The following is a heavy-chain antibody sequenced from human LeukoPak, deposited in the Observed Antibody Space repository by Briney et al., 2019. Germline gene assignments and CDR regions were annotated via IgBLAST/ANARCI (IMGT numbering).Heavy chain of an antibody. V-gene: IGHV3-15*01. CDR1: GFTFSNAW. D-gene: IGHD6-19*01. CDR3: TTVQSIRSGWSRFDY. Sequence: GGSLRLSCAASGFTFSNAWMSWFRQAPGKGLEWVGRIKSKTDGGTTDYAAPVKGRFTISRDDSKNTLYLQMNSLKTEDTAVYYCTTVQSIRSGWSRFDYWGQGTLVTVSS. J-gene: IGHJ4*02. CDR2: IKSKTDGGTT.